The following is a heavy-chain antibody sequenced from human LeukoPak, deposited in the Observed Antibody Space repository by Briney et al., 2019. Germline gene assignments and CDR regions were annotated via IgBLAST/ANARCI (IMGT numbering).Heavy chain of an antibody. D-gene: IGHD3-10*01. CDR2: IYSGGSA. CDR1: GFTVSSNY. J-gene: IGHJ4*02. V-gene: IGHV3-53*01. CDR3: ARDLGYYGSGSSYKTPLGY. Sequence: GGSLRLSCAASGFTVSSNYMSWVRQAPGKGLEVVSVIYSGGSAYYAGSVEGRFTISRDNSKTPLYLQMNSLRAEDTAVYYCARDLGYYGSGSSYKTPLGYWGQGTLVTVSS.